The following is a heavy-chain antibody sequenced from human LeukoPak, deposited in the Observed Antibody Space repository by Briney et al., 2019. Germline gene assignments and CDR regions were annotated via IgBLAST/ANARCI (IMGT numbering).Heavy chain of an antibody. CDR2: ISFDGAKI. CDR1: GVPFSNYA. CDR3: ARVPAKGAATYFDY. D-gene: IGHD2-15*01. J-gene: IGHJ4*02. Sequence: PGRSLRLSCTASGVPFSNYAMKWVRQTPGKGLEWVALISFDGAKIYYADSVKGRFTISRDNSKNTLFLQMNSLTVEDTAVYYCARVPAKGAATYFDYWGQGTLVTVSS. V-gene: IGHV3-30*04.